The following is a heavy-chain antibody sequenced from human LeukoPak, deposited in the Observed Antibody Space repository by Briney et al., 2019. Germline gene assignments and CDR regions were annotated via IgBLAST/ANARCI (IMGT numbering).Heavy chain of an antibody. D-gene: IGHD2-2*01. V-gene: IGHV4-39*01. J-gene: IGHJ5*02. CDR1: GGSIIINNYY. CDR3: ARQGRVTGKGKRVVPAANWFDP. Sequence: PSETLSLTCTVSGGSIIINNYYWGWVRQPPGKGLEWIGSIYYSGSTYYNPSVKGRITISVDTSKNQFSLKLSSVTAADTAVYYCARQGRVTGKGKRVVPAANWFDPWGQGTLVTVSS. CDR2: IYYSGST.